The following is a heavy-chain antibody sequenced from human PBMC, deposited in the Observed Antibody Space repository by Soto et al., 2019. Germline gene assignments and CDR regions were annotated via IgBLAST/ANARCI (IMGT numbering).Heavy chain of an antibody. D-gene: IGHD3-22*01. CDR1: GYSISSGSY. CDR3: ARGFYFDSSAYPNFDS. Sequence: PSETLSLTCTVSGYSISSGSYWAWIRQPPGKGPEWIASIYHGGTTFYNPSLKSRITISVDTSNNQFSLKLTSVTPEDTAVYYCARGFYFDSSAYPNFDSWGQGTLVTVSS. CDR2: IYHGGTT. J-gene: IGHJ4*02. V-gene: IGHV4-38-2*02.